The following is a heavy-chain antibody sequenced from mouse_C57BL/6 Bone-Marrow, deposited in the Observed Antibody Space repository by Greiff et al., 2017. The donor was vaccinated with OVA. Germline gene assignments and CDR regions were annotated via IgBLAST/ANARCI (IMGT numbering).Heavy chain of an antibody. CDR2: IDPSDSET. V-gene: IGHV1-52*01. CDR1: GYTFTSYW. Sequence: QVQLKQPGAELVRPGSSVKLSCKASGYTFTSYWMHWVKQRPIQGLEWIGNIDPSDSETHYNQKFKDKATLTVDKSSSTAYMQLSSLTSEDSAVYYCARYGGYDWYFDVWGTGTTVTVSS. D-gene: IGHD2-3*01. J-gene: IGHJ1*03. CDR3: ARYGGYDWYFDV.